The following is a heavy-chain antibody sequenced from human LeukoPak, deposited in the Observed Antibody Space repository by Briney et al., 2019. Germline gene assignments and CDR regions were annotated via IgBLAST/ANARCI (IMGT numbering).Heavy chain of an antibody. J-gene: IGHJ6*02. D-gene: IGHD5-12*01. CDR1: GGTFSSYA. Sequence: GASVTVSCKASGGTFSSYAISWVRQAPGQGLEWMGGIIPIFGTANYAQKFQGRVTITADESTSTAYMELSSLRSEDTAVYYCARGVDIVATSPRRVFYGMDVWGQGTTVTVSS. V-gene: IGHV1-69*13. CDR2: IIPIFGTA. CDR3: ARGVDIVATSPRRVFYGMDV.